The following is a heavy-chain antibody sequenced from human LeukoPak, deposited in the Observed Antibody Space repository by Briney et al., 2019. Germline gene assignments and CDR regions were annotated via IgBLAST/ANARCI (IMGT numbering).Heavy chain of an antibody. CDR3: ARYYCSSTSCKIRRLYWFDP. V-gene: IGHV4-61*02. Sequence: PSETLSLTCTVSGGSISSGGYYWSWIRQPAGKGLEWIGRIYTSGSTNYNPSLKSRVTMSVDTSKNQFSLKLSSVTAADTAVYYCARYYCSSTSCKIRRLYWFDPWGQGTLVTVSS. J-gene: IGHJ5*02. CDR2: IYTSGST. CDR1: GGSISSGGYY. D-gene: IGHD2-2*01.